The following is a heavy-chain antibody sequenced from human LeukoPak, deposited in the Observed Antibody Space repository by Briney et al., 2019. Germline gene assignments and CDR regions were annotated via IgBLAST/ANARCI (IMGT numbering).Heavy chain of an antibody. CDR3: ARRIGRGNYFDY. Sequence: SEALSLTCTVSGGSISSSSYYWGWIRQPPGKGLEWIGSIYYSGSTYYNPSLKSRVTISVDTSKNQSSLKLSSVTAADTAVYYCARRIGRGNYFDYWGQGTLVTVSS. D-gene: IGHD1-26*01. V-gene: IGHV4-39*01. J-gene: IGHJ4*02. CDR2: IYYSGST. CDR1: GGSISSSSYY.